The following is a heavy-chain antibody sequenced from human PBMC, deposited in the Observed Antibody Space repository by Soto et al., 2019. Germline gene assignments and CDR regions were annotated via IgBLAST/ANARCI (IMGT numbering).Heavy chain of an antibody. CDR2: ISGSGGTT. Sequence: EVQLLESGGGLVQPGGSLRLSCAASGFTFSSYAMSWVRQAPGKGLEWVSGISGSGGTTYYADSVKGRFTISRDNSKNTLHLQMNSLRAEDTAVYYCAKKEPTHSSGWYGFDYWGQGTLVTVSS. CDR1: GFTFSSYA. V-gene: IGHV3-23*01. CDR3: AKKEPTHSSGWYGFDY. J-gene: IGHJ4*02. D-gene: IGHD6-19*01.